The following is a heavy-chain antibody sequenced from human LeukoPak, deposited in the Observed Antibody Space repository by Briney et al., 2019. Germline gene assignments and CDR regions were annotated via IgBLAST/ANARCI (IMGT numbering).Heavy chain of an antibody. Sequence: SGPTLVNPTQTLTLTCTFSGFSLSTSGVGVGWIRQPPGKALEWLALIYWDDDKRYSPSLKSRLTITKDTSKNQVVLTMTNMDPVDTAKYYCATQWLDWNYFDDWRQGTLVTVSS. V-gene: IGHV2-5*02. CDR1: GFSLSTSGVG. J-gene: IGHJ4*02. D-gene: IGHD6-19*01. CDR2: IYWDDDK. CDR3: ATQWLDWNYFDD.